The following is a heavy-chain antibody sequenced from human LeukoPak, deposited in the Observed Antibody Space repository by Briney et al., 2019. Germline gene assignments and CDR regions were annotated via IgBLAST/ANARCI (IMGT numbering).Heavy chain of an antibody. V-gene: IGHV4-59*08. D-gene: IGHD6-13*01. J-gene: IGHJ4*02. CDR2: IYYSGST. CDR1: GGSISSYY. Sequence: SETLSLTCTVSGGSISSYYWSWIRQPPGKGLEWIGYIYYSGSTNYNPSLKSRVTISVDTSKNQFSLKLSSVTAADTAVYYCASLNSSSWYPYYFDYWGQGTLVTVSS. CDR3: ASLNSSSWYPYYFDY.